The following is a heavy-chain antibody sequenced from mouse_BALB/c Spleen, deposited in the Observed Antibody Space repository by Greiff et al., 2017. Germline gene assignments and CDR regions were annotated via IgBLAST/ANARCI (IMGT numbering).Heavy chain of an antibody. V-gene: IGHV5-4*02. J-gene: IGHJ2*01. CDR2: ISDGGSYT. D-gene: IGHD1-1*01. CDR3: ARAEDYYGSSYFDY. Sequence: EVQLVESGGGLVKPGGSLKLSCAASGFTFSDYYMYWVRQTPEKRLEWVATISDGGSYTYYPDSVKGRFTISRDNAKNNLYLQMSSLKSEDTAMYYCARAEDYYGSSYFDYWGQGTTLTVSS. CDR1: GFTFSDYY.